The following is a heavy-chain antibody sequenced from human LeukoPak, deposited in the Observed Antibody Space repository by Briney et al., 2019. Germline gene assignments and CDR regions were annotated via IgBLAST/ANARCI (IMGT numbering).Heavy chain of an antibody. V-gene: IGHV4-61*02. CDR3: ARHLSGTTMSHYFDF. Sequence: PSQTLSLTCTVSGGSISSGGYYWNWIRQPAGKGLEWIGRIQTSGSTNYNPSLNSRVTISVDTSENQFSLELRSVTASDAAIYYCARHLSGTTMSHYFDFWGQGTLVSVSS. CDR2: IQTSGST. D-gene: IGHD1-1*01. J-gene: IGHJ4*02. CDR1: GGSISSGGYY.